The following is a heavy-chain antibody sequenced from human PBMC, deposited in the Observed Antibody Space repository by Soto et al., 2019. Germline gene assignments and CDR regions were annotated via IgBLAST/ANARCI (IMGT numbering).Heavy chain of an antibody. CDR3: ARNYYDILTGYYFEYY. CDR1: GYTFTSYG. J-gene: IGHJ4*02. Sequence: QVQLVQSGAEVKKPGASVKVSCKASGYTFTSYGISLVRQAPGHGLEWMGWVSAYNGNTNYAQKLQGRVTRTTDTSTSTAYIELRSLSSNDTAVYYCARNYYDILTGYYFEYYWGQGTLVTVSS. CDR2: VSAYNGNT. D-gene: IGHD3-9*01. V-gene: IGHV1-18*01.